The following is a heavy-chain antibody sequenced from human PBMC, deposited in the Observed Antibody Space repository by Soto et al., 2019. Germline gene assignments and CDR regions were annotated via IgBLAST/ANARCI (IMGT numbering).Heavy chain of an antibody. CDR1: GGSISSGDYY. CDR2: IYHSGST. V-gene: IGHV4-30-4*01. D-gene: IGHD6-13*01. CDR3: ARSRYSSSDFDH. J-gene: IGHJ4*01. Sequence: PSETLSLTCPVSGGSISSGDYYWSWIRQPPGKGLEWSGYIYHSGSTYYNPSLKSRVTISVDTSKNQCSLSLNSVTAADTAVYHCARSRYSSSDFDHWGQGTLVTVSS.